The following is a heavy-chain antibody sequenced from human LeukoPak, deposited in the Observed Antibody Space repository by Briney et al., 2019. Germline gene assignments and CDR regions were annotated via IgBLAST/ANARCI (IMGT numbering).Heavy chain of an antibody. D-gene: IGHD3-3*01. Sequence: SETLSLTCTVSGGSISSSRYYWGWIRQPPGKGLEWIGSIYYSGSTYYNPSLKSRVTISVDTSKNQFSLKLSSVTAADTAVYYCARSPSQAMYYDFWSGSIGNWFDPSGQGTLVTVSS. CDR3: ARSPSQAMYYDFWSGSIGNWFDP. CDR1: GGSISSSRYY. CDR2: IYYSGST. V-gene: IGHV4-39*01. J-gene: IGHJ5*02.